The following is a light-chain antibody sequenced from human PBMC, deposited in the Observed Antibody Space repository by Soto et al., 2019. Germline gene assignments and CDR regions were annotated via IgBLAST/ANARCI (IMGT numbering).Light chain of an antibody. V-gene: IGLV2-8*01. J-gene: IGLJ2*01. CDR3: ISYAGRNNLSV. Sequence: QSALPQPPSASGSPGQSVTISCTGTSSDIGGYNYVSWYQQHPGKAPKLMIFEVIKRPSGVPDRFSGSKSGNTAALTVAGLQAEDEAAYYCISYAGRNNLSVFGGGTKPTVL. CDR2: EVI. CDR1: SSDIGGYNY.